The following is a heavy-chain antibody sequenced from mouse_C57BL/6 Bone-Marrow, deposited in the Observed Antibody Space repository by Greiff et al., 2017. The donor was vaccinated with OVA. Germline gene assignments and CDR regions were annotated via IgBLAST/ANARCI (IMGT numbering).Heavy chain of an antibody. CDR1: GYTFTSYW. V-gene: IGHV1-69*01. CDR3: ALYYSNFHWYFDV. J-gene: IGHJ1*03. Sequence: QVQLQQPGAELVMPGASVKLSCKASGYTFTSYWMHWVKQRPGQGLEWIGEIDPSYSYTNYNQKFKGKSTLTVDKSSSTAYMQLSSLTSEDSAVYYCALYYSNFHWYFDVWGTGTTVTVSS. CDR2: IDPSYSYT. D-gene: IGHD2-5*01.